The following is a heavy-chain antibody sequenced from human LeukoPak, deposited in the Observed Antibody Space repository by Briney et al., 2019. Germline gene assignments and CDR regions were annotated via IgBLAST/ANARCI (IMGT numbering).Heavy chain of an antibody. CDR3: AKDSKGTYYYDSSGYYRFDP. V-gene: IGHV4-4*07. J-gene: IGHJ5*02. Sequence: PSETLTLTCTVSGDSISSYYWSWLPQPAGKGLVCIGHIYTSGSTNYNPSLKSRVTMSVDTSKNQFSLKLSSVTDADTAVYYCAKDSKGTYYYDSSGYYRFDPWGQGTLVTVSS. CDR1: GDSISSYY. D-gene: IGHD3-22*01. CDR2: IYTSGST.